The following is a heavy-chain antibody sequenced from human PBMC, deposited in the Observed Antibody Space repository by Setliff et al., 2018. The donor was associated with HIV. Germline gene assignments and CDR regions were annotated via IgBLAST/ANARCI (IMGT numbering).Heavy chain of an antibody. CDR2: VRSKKDGGTI. V-gene: IGHV3-15*01. CDR1: GFFFTNAW. D-gene: IGHD6-19*01. CDR3: ATERIGVAGPGYFAY. Sequence: GSPRLSCAARGFFFTNAWMSWVRQAPGRGPEWVGRVRSKKDGGTIDYAAPVKGRFTISRDDSKSTLFLQMNSLITDDTAVYYCATERIGVAGPGYFAYLGPGTLVTVSS. J-gene: IGHJ4*01.